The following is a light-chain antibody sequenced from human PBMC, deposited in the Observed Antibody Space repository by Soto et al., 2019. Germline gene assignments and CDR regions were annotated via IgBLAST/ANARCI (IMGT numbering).Light chain of an antibody. J-gene: IGLJ1*01. CDR3: ESYDSSLGGYV. CDR1: SSNIGANYD. CDR2: ANT. Sequence: SVLTQPPSVSGAPGQRVTISCTASSSNIGANYDVHSYQQLPGTAPKLLTYANTNRPSGVPGRFSASNSGNPAPLPITGLQDEDEAHYYCESYDSSLGGYVLGAGTKVIVL. V-gene: IGLV1-40*01.